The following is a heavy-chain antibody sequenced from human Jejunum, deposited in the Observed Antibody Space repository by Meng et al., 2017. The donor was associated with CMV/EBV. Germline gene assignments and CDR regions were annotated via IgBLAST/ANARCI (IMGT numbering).Heavy chain of an antibody. V-gene: IGHV4-4*07. CDR1: DGSISSYY. CDR2: IHTSGTT. Sequence: QGQLQESGPGLVKPSEPLSPTCTVSDGSISSYYWSWIRQSAGKGLEWIGRIHTSGTTNYNPSLKSRVTLSLDTSKDQFSLKLTSVTAADTAVYYCAREKSSCTSSTCYGIDSWGQGTLVTVSS. D-gene: IGHD2-2*01. CDR3: AREKSSCTSSTCYGIDS. J-gene: IGHJ4*02.